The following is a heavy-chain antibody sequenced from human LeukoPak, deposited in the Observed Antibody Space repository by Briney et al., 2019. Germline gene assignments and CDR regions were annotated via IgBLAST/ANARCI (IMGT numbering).Heavy chain of an antibody. V-gene: IGHV1-2*02. Sequence: ASVEVSCKASAYTFSDYYVHWVRQAPGQGLEWMGWFHPSSGGAGYAQEFQGRVIVTGHTSISTASMQLTRLTSDDTAVYYCAIKRIHGNPFDYWGQGTLVTVSS. CDR2: FHPSSGGA. CDR3: AIKRIHGNPFDY. J-gene: IGHJ4*02. D-gene: IGHD2/OR15-2a*01. CDR1: AYTFSDYY.